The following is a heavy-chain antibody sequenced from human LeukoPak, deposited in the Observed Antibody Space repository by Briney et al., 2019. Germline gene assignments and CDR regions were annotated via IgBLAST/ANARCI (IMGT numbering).Heavy chain of an antibody. V-gene: IGHV4-4*02. CDR2: IYHGGST. D-gene: IGHD3-10*01. CDR3: ARGEERGSGTVHFDY. J-gene: IGHJ4*02. Sequence: SETLPLTCAVSGGSISNNNWWSWVRQPPGMGLEWIGEIYHGGSTNYNPSLKSRVTMSVDRSKNQFSLKLSSVTAADTAVYYCARGEERGSGTVHFDYWGQGTLVTVSS. CDR1: GGSISNNNW.